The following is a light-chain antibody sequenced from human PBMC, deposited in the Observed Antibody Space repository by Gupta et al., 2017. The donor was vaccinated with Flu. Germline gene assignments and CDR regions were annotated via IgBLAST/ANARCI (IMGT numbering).Light chain of an antibody. Sequence: SYFLNQPPSVSVAPGQTARMTCGGNNIGSKSVHWYQQKPGQAPVVVVYDDSDRPSGIPVRFSGSHSGNTATLTINRVDAGDEADYYCQVWDGGRDDSGLFGGGTKLTVL. CDR1: NIGSKS. CDR2: DDS. V-gene: IGLV3-21*02. CDR3: QVWDGGRDDSGL. J-gene: IGLJ2*01.